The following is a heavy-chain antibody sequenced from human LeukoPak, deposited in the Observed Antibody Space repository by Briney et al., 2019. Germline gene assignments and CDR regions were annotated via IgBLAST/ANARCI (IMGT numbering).Heavy chain of an antibody. CDR1: GFTFSSYG. CDR2: IRYEGSNK. Sequence: PGGSLRLSCAASGFTFSSYGMHWVRQAPGKGLEWVACIRYEGSNKYYADSVKGRFTISRDNSKNTLYLQMNSLRAEDTAVYYCAKVSSYGDYRDDAFDIWGQGTMVTVSS. D-gene: IGHD4-17*01. CDR3: AKVSSYGDYRDDAFDI. V-gene: IGHV3-30*02. J-gene: IGHJ3*02.